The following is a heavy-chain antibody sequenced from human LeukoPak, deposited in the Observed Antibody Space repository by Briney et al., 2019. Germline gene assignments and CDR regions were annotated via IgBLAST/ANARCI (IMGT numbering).Heavy chain of an antibody. D-gene: IGHD6-13*01. J-gene: IGHJ6*02. CDR3: ARDCSSSWYLFLDGMDV. CDR1: GGSFSGYY. V-gene: IGHV4-34*01. CDR2: INHSGST. Sequence: PSETLSLTCAVYGGSFSGYYWSWIRQPPGKGLEWIGEINHSGSTNYNPSLKSRVTISVDTSKNQFSLRLSSVTAADTAVYYCARDCSSSWYLFLDGMDVWGQGTTVTVSS.